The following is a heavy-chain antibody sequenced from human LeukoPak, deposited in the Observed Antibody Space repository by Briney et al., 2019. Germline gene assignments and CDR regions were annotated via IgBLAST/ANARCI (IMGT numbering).Heavy chain of an antibody. D-gene: IGHD3-22*01. J-gene: IGHJ4*02. CDR1: GGSISSSSYY. CDR2: IYYSGST. V-gene: IGHV4-39*07. Sequence: PSETLSLTCTVSGGSISSSSYYWGWIRQPPGKGLEWIGSIYYSGSTYYNPSLKSRVTISADTSKNQFSLKLSSVTAADTALYYCARSLVYSSGLNYYFDFWGQGALVTVSS. CDR3: ARSLVYSSGLNYYFDF.